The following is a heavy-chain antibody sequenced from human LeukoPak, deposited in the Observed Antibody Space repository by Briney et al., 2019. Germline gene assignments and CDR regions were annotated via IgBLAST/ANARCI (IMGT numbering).Heavy chain of an antibody. V-gene: IGHV4-34*01. D-gene: IGHD4-11*01. CDR2: INHSGST. J-gene: IGHJ5*02. Sequence: SETLSLTCAVYGGSFSGYYWSWIRQPPGKGLEWIGEINHSGSTNYNPSLKSRVTISVDTPKNQFSLKLSSVTAADAAVYYCARSQEVRQYNWFDPWGQGTLVTVSS. CDR3: ARSQEVRQYNWFDP. CDR1: GGSFSGYY.